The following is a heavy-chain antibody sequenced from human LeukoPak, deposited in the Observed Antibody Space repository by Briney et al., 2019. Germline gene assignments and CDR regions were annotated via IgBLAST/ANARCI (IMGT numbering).Heavy chain of an antibody. CDR3: AKPSSGYGSFDS. J-gene: IGHJ4*02. D-gene: IGHD6-19*01. Sequence: GGSLRLSCPASGFTFRSYAMSWVRQVPGKRLEWVSAISSSSTNTYYADSVKGRFTISRDNSKNTLYLQMNSLKAEDTAVYYCAKPSSGYGSFDSWGQGTLVTVSS. CDR1: GFTFRSYA. CDR2: ISSSSTNT. V-gene: IGHV3-23*01.